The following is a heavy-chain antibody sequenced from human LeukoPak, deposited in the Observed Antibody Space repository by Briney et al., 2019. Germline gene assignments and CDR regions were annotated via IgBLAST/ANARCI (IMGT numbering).Heavy chain of an antibody. CDR1: GGSISSGGYY. CDR2: IYYTGST. CDR3: ARIPNQSKYSIGNY. J-gene: IGHJ4*02. Sequence: PPETLSLTCTVSGGSISSGGYYWSWIRQYPGKGLEWIGYIYYTGSTYYNPSLKSRVTISVDTSENQFSLKLSSVTAADTAVYYCARIPNQSKYSIGNYWGQGTLVTVSS. V-gene: IGHV4-31*03. D-gene: IGHD1-14*01.